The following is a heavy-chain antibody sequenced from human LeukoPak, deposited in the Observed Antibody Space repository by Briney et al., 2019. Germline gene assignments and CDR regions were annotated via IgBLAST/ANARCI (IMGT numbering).Heavy chain of an antibody. CDR3: ARDIDDSGYYASGY. V-gene: IGHV3-48*01. CDR1: GFTFSSYA. CDR2: ISGSSSAI. D-gene: IGHD3-22*01. Sequence: QTGGSLRLSCAASGFTFSSYAMSWVRQAPGKGLEWVSYISGSSSAIYYADSVKGRFTISRDNAKNSLYLQMNSLRAEDTAVYYCARDIDDSGYYASGYWGQGTLVTVSS. J-gene: IGHJ4*02.